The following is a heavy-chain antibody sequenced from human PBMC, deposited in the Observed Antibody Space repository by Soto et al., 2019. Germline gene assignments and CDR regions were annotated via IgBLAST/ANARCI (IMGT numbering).Heavy chain of an antibody. CDR2: VHHSGTT. CDR3: ARGVSYRWVY. J-gene: IGHJ4*02. Sequence: PAVPLSLTCSGSGGSINTDYWCIWVLYLPGKGLEWIGEVHHSGTTNYIQSLTSRLTMSVDKSGKQVSLELTSVASADTAVYYCARGVSYRWVYWGQGTLFNVSS. D-gene: IGHD3-16*02. V-gene: IGHV4-4*02. CDR1: GGSINTDYW.